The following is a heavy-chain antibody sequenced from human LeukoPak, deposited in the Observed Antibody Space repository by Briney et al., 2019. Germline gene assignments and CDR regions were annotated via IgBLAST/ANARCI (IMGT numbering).Heavy chain of an antibody. CDR2: ISHDGSNK. J-gene: IGHJ3*02. CDR3: ARVGYDYNWYDAFDI. V-gene: IGHV3-30*04. CDR1: AFTFSGYS. D-gene: IGHD1-1*01. Sequence: KPGRSLRLSCVVSAFTFSGYSMHWVRQAPGKGLEWVAFISHDGSNKYCADSLKGRFTISRDNSKNPLFLQMNSLRPEDTAVYYCARVGYDYNWYDAFDIWGQGTMVTVSS.